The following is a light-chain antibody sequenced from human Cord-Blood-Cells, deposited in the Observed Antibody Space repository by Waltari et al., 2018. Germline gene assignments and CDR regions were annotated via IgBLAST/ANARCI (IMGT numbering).Light chain of an antibody. CDR2: EGS. V-gene: IGLV2-23*01. J-gene: IGLJ1*01. CDR3: CSYAGSSTLYV. CDR1: SRDVGSYNL. Sequence: QSALTQPASVAGSPGQSIIISCTGTSRDVGSYNLVSWYQQHPGKAPKLMIYEGSKRPSGVSNRFSGSKSGNTASLTISGLQAEDEADYYCCSYAGSSTLYVFGTGTKVTVL.